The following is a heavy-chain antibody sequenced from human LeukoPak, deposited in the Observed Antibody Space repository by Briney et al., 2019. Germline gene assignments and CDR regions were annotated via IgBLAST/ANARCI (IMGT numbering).Heavy chain of an antibody. D-gene: IGHD3-10*01. CDR3: ARDARYYGSGSYSNNDAFDI. V-gene: IGHV3-7*01. CDR1: GFTFSSYL. J-gene: IGHJ3*02. Sequence: GGSLRLTCAASGFTFSSYLMSWVRQAPGKGLEWVANIKQDGSEKYYVDSVKGRFTISRDNAKNSLYLQMNSLRAEDTAVYYCARDARYYGSGSYSNNDAFDIWGQGTMVTVSS. CDR2: IKQDGSEK.